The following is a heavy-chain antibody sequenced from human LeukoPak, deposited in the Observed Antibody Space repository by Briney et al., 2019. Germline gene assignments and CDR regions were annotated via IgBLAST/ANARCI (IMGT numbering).Heavy chain of an antibody. J-gene: IGHJ6*03. D-gene: IGHD6-13*01. CDR1: GFTFSSYE. CDR3: ARDWLACRIAAERSKDYYMDV. Sequence: QPGGSLRLSCAASGFTFSSYEMNWVRQAPGKGLEWVSYISSSGSTIYYADSVKGRFTTSRDNAKNSLYLQMNSLRAEDTAVYYCARDWLACRIAAERSKDYYMDVWGKGTTVTVSS. V-gene: IGHV3-48*03. CDR2: ISSSGSTI.